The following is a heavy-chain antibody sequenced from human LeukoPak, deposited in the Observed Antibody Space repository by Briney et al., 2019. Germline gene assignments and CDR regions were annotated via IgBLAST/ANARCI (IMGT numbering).Heavy chain of an antibody. CDR1: GVAFSSYG. CDR2: ISYDGSNK. V-gene: IGHV3-30*18. D-gene: IGHD4-23*01. Sequence: GGCLRLSCAHSGVAFSSYGVQWVRQAPGKGLEWVAVISYDGSNKYYADSVKGRFTNSRDNSKNTLYLQMNSLRAEDTAVYYCAKDQTPPLLWGQGTLVTVSS. J-gene: IGHJ1*01. CDR3: AKDQTPPLL.